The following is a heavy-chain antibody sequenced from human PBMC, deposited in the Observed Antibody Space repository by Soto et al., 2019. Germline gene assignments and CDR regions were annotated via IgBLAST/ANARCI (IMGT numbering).Heavy chain of an antibody. V-gene: IGHV3-23*01. CDR2: ISGSGGST. CDR3: THLLSLAHPYSYL. J-gene: IGHJ4*02. CDR1: GFTFSTYA. D-gene: IGHD2-21*01. Sequence: GGSLRLSCAASGFTFSTYAMNWVRQAPGKGLEWVSTISGSGGSTFYADSVKGRFTISRDNSENTLYLQMNSLRAEDTAVYYCTHLLSLAHPYSYLWGQGTQVTVSS.